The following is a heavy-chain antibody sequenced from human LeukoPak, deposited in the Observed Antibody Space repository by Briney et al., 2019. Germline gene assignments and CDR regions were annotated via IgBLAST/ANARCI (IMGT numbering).Heavy chain of an antibody. CDR2: IKQDGSEK. Sequence: GGSLRLSCAASGFTFSSYWMSWVRQAPGKGLEWVANIKQDGSEKYYVDSVKGRFTISRDNAKNSLYLQMNSLRAADTAVYYCARRRTYYYDSSGYYGSAGWFDPWGQGTLVTVSS. V-gene: IGHV3-7*01. CDR1: GFTFSSYW. CDR3: ARRRTYYYDSSGYYGSAGWFDP. J-gene: IGHJ5*02. D-gene: IGHD3-22*01.